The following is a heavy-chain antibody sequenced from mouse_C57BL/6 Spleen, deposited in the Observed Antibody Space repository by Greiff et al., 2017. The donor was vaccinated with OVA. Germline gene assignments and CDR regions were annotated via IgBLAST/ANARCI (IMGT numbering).Heavy chain of an antibody. CDR1: GYAFTNYL. D-gene: IGHD2-2*01. CDR2: INPGSGGT. V-gene: IGHV1-54*01. J-gene: IGHJ3*01. Sequence: QVQLQQSGAELVRPGTSVTVSCKASGYAFTNYLIEWVKQRPGQGLEWIGVINPGSGGTNYNEKFKGKATLTADKSSSTAYMQLSSLTSEDSAVYFCAREGMVTTVRFAYWGQGTLVTVSA. CDR3: AREGMVTTVRFAY.